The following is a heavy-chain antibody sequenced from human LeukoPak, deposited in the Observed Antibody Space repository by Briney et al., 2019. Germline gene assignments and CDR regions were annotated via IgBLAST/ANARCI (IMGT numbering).Heavy chain of an antibody. Sequence: SETLSLTCTVSGGSISSYYWSWIRQPPGKGLEWIGNIYYSGSTNYNPSLKSRVTISVDTSKNQFSLKLSSVTAADTAVYYCARAVLLWFGELPPDWFDPCGQGTLVTVSS. CDR1: GGSISSYY. CDR2: IYYSGST. V-gene: IGHV4-59*01. CDR3: ARAVLLWFGELPPDWFDP. D-gene: IGHD3-10*01. J-gene: IGHJ5*02.